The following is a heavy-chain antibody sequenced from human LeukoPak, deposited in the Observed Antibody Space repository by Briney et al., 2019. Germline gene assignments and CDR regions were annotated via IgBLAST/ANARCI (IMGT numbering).Heavy chain of an antibody. CDR1: GFTFSSYA. J-gene: IGHJ5*02. Sequence: GGSLRLSCAASGFTFSSYAMSWVRQAPGKGLEWVSAISGSGGSTYYADSVKGRFTISRDNSKNTLYLQMNSLRAEDTAVYYCAKDLVAVAGTRGPHDWFDPWSQGTLVTVSS. CDR2: ISGSGGST. CDR3: AKDLVAVAGTRGPHDWFDP. D-gene: IGHD6-19*01. V-gene: IGHV3-23*01.